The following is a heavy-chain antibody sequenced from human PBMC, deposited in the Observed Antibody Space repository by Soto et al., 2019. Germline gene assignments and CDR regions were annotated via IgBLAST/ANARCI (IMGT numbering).Heavy chain of an antibody. CDR3: AREIPIGGVNYSDY. D-gene: IGHD2-15*01. Sequence: GGSLRLSCAVSGLTVSDYGMHWVRQAPGEGLVWVSRISDDAISTSYAKFVKGRFTISRDNAKNMVYLQLNSLTAEDTAFYFCAREIPIGGVNYSDYWGQGTLVTVS. V-gene: IGHV3-74*01. CDR2: ISDDAIST. J-gene: IGHJ4*02. CDR1: GLTVSDYG.